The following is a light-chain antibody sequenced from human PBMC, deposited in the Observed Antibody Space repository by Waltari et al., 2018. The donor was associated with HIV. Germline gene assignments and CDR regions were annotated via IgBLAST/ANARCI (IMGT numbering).Light chain of an antibody. J-gene: IGKJ3*01. CDR1: QTINRD. Sequence: DIQMTQSPSSLPASVGDRLTITCRASQTINRDLNWYQQKPGQAPTLPISAASTLESGVPSRFSGSVSGAEFTLSISSVQPEDFATYYCLQTYGSPLTFGPGTTLEVK. CDR2: AAS. V-gene: IGKV1-39*01. CDR3: LQTYGSPLT.